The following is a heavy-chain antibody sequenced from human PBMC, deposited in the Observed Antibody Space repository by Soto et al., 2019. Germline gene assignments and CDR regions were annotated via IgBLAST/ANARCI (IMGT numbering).Heavy chain of an antibody. CDR1: GFTFSSYW. D-gene: IGHD3-22*01. Sequence: GGSLRLSCAASGFTFSSYWMSWVRQAPGKGLEWVANIKQDGSEKYYVDSVKGRFTISRDNAKNSLYLQMNSLRAEDTAVYYCARYRITMIDDAFDIWGQGTMVTVSS. J-gene: IGHJ3*02. CDR2: IKQDGSEK. V-gene: IGHV3-7*03. CDR3: ARYRITMIDDAFDI.